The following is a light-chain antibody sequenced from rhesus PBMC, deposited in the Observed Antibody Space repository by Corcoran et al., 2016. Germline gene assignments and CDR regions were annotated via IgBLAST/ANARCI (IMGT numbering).Light chain of an antibody. CDR1: QGISSY. CDR2: YAS. CDR3: QQYNSAPLT. J-gene: IGKJ4*01. V-gene: IGKV1-37*01. Sequence: DIQMTQSPSSLSASVGDKVTITCRASQGISSYLAWYQQKPGKAPKPLIYYASNLESGVPSRFSGSGSGTEFTLTISRLQPEDFATYHCQQYNSAPLTFGGGTKVEIK.